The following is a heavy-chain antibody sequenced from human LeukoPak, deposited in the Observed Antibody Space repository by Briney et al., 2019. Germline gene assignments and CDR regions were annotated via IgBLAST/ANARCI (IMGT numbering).Heavy chain of an antibody. Sequence: GGSLRLSCAASGFTFSSYAMHWVRQAPGKGLEWVAFIHYDGSNNYYADSVKGRFTISRDNSKNTLYLQMNTLRADDTAIYYCAKDHGSSDWYYFDYWGQGTLVTVSS. J-gene: IGHJ4*02. D-gene: IGHD6-13*01. V-gene: IGHV3-30*02. CDR1: GFTFSSYA. CDR2: IHYDGSNN. CDR3: AKDHGSSDWYYFDY.